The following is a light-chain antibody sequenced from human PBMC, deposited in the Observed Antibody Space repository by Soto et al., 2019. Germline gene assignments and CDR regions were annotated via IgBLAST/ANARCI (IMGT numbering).Light chain of an antibody. V-gene: IGKV1-8*01. J-gene: IGKJ3*01. CDR2: AAS. CDR1: QGISSY. CDR3: QQYYSYPFT. Sequence: AIRMTQSPSSFSASTGDRVTITCRASQGISSYLDWYQQKPGKAPKLLIYAASTLQSGVPSRFSGSGSGTDITLTMICLQSEDFATYYCQQYYSYPFTFGPGTKVHIK.